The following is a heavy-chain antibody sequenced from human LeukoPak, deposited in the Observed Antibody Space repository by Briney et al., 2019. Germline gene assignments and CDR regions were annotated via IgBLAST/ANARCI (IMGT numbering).Heavy chain of an antibody. V-gene: IGHV4-59*12. CDR2: IYYSGST. CDR1: GGSISSYY. D-gene: IGHD5-18*01. CDR3: ANKPSWIQQNTGDAFDI. J-gene: IGHJ3*02. Sequence: SETLSLTCTVSGGSISSYYWSWIRQPPGKGLEWIAYIYYSGSTNYNPSLKSRVTISVDKSKNQFSLKLSSVTAADTAVYYCANKPSWIQQNTGDAFDIWGQGTMVTVSS.